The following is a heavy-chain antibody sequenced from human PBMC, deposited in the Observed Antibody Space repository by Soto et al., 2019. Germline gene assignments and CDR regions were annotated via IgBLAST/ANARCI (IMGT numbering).Heavy chain of an antibody. CDR3: ARDAAMVTSYYYGMDV. J-gene: IGHJ6*02. Sequence: SETLSLTCTVSGGSISSYYWSWIRQPPGKGLEWIGYIYYSGSTNYNPSLKSRVTISVDTSKNQFSLKLSSVTAADTAVYYCARDAAMVTSYYYGMDVWGQGTTVTVS. CDR1: GGSISSYY. V-gene: IGHV4-59*01. D-gene: IGHD5-18*01. CDR2: IYYSGST.